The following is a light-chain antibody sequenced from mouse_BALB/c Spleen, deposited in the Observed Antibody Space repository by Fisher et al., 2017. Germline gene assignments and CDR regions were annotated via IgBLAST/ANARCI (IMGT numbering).Light chain of an antibody. J-gene: IGKJ2*01. CDR1: SSVSY. V-gene: IGKV4-59*01. CDR2: DTS. CDR3: QQWSSYPYT. Sequence: IVITQTPAIMSASPGEKVTMTCSASSSVSYMHWYQQKSGTSPKRWIYDTSNLASGVPVRFSGSGSGTSYSLTISRMEAEDAATYYCQQWSSYPYTFGGGTKLEIK.